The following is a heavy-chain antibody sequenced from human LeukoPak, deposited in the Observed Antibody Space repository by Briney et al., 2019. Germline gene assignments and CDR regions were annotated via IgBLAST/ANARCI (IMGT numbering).Heavy chain of an antibody. J-gene: IGHJ6*04. V-gene: IGHV1-18*04. CDR3: ARERDYDILTGYYGYYYGMDV. Sequence: GALVKVSCKASGYTFTSYGISWVRQAPGQGLEWMGWISAYNGNTNYAQKLQGRVTMTTDTSTSTAYMELGSLRSDDTAVYYCARERDYDILTGYYGYYYGMDVWGKGTTVTVSS. CDR1: GYTFTSYG. CDR2: ISAYNGNT. D-gene: IGHD3-9*01.